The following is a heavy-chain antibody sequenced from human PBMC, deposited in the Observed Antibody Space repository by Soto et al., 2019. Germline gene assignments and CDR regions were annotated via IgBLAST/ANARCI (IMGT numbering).Heavy chain of an antibody. CDR1: GFTFSDYY. D-gene: IGHD3-22*01. Sequence: VGSLRLPCASSGFTFSDYYMSWIRQAPGKGLEWVSYISSSSSDYTNYADSVKGRFTISRDNARNSLYLQMNSLSAEDTAVYYCARNYYHSSGSFFDYWGQGTLVTVSS. J-gene: IGHJ4*02. V-gene: IGHV3-11*03. CDR3: ARNYYHSSGSFFDY. CDR2: ISSSSSDYT.